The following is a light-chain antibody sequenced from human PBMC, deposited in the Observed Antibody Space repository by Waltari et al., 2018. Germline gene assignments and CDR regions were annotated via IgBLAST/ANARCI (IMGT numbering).Light chain of an antibody. J-gene: IGLJ2*01. CDR3: SSYAGSNNLGV. V-gene: IGLV2-8*01. CDR1: SSDVGGYNY. CDR2: EVS. Sequence: QSALTQPPSASGSPGQSVTISCTGTSSDVGGYNYVSWYQQHPGKARKLTIYEVSNGPSGVPDRFSASKSGNTASLTVSGLQAEDEADYYGSSYAGSNNLGVFGGGTKLTVL.